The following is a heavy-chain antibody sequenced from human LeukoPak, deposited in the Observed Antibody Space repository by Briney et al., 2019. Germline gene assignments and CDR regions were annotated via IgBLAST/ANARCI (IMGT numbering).Heavy chain of an antibody. Sequence: GGSLRLSCAASGFTFSSYAMHWVRQAPGKGLEWVAVISYDGSNKYYADSVKGRFTISRDNSKNTLYLQMNSLRAEDTAVYYCARVQVGATPRRKIDPRAFDIWGQGTMVTVSS. CDR2: ISYDGSNK. CDR3: ARVQVGATPRRKIDPRAFDI. J-gene: IGHJ3*02. D-gene: IGHD1-26*01. CDR1: GFTFSSYA. V-gene: IGHV3-30-3*01.